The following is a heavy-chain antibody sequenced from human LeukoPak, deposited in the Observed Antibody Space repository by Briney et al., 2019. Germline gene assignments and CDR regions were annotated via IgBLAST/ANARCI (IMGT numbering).Heavy chain of an antibody. CDR1: GGSISSTIYY. J-gene: IGHJ4*02. V-gene: IGHV4-39*01. CDR2: IYYSGIT. D-gene: IGHD6-19*01. CDR3: ASISSSGWHNMAKD. Sequence: SETLSLTCTVSGGSISSTIYYWGWIRQPPGKGLGWIGSIYYSGITFYNPSLKSRVTISVDTSKNQFSLKLSSVTAADTAVYYCASISSSGWHNMAKDWGQGTLVTVSS.